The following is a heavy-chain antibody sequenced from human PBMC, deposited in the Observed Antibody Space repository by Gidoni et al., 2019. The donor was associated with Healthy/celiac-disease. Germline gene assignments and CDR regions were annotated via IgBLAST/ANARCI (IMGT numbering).Heavy chain of an antibody. CDR1: GFTFSNAW. CDR3: TTENALPPFDY. D-gene: IGHD2-2*01. J-gene: IGHJ4*02. Sequence: EVQLVESGGGLVKPGGSLRLSCAASGFTFSNAWMSWVRQAPGKGLEWVCRIKSKTDGGTTDYAAPVKGRFTISRDDSKNTLYLQMNSLKTEDTAVYYCTTENALPPFDYWGQGTLVTVSS. V-gene: IGHV3-15*01. CDR2: IKSKTDGGTT.